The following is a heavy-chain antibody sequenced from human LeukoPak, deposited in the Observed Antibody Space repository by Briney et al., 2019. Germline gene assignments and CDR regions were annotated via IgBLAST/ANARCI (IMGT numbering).Heavy chain of an antibody. Sequence: SETLSLTCTVSGGSISSGTYYWNWIRQPAGKGLEWIGRIYTSGSTNYNPSLKSRVTISVDTSKNQFSLKLSSVTAADTAVYYCASMASSWSRHNWFDPWGQGTLVTVSS. CDR2: IYTSGST. CDR3: ASMASSWSRHNWFDP. D-gene: IGHD6-13*01. CDR1: GGSISSGTYY. V-gene: IGHV4-61*02. J-gene: IGHJ5*02.